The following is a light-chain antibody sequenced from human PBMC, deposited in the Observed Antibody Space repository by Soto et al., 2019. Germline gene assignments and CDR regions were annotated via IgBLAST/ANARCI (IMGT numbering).Light chain of an antibody. CDR3: QQSYSTPLT. CDR2: GAS. V-gene: IGKV1-39*01. CDR1: QSISSY. J-gene: IGKJ1*01. Sequence: DIQMTQSPSSLSASIGDRVTITCRASQSISSYLNWYQQKPGKAPKLLIYGASSLQSGVPSRFSGSGFGTDFTLTISTLQPEDFATYVCQQSYSTPLTFGQGTKVEIK.